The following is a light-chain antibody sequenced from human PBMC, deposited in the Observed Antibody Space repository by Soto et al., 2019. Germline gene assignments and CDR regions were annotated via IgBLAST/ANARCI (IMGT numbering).Light chain of an antibody. V-gene: IGKV3-20*01. CDR3: QQYGSSRWT. CDR2: AAS. CDR1: QCISTTY. J-gene: IGKJ1*01. Sequence: PGDRATLSCRASQCISTTYLAWYQQKPGQAPRPLISAASNRATGTPDRFSGSGSGTYFTLTISRLEPEDFAVYYCQQYGSSRWTFGQGTNVEVK.